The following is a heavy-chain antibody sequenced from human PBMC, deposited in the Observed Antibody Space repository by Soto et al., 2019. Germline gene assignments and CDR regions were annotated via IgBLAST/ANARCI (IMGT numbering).Heavy chain of an antibody. J-gene: IGHJ3*02. CDR1: SNY. V-gene: IGHV3-53*01. CDR2: IYSGGST. Sequence: SNYMSWVRQAPGKGLEWVSVIYSGGSTYYADSVKGRFTISRDNSKNTLYLQMNSLRAEDTAVYYCARRGNYYDSSGYYAFDIWGQGTMVTVSS. CDR3: ARRGNYYDSSGYYAFDI. D-gene: IGHD3-22*01.